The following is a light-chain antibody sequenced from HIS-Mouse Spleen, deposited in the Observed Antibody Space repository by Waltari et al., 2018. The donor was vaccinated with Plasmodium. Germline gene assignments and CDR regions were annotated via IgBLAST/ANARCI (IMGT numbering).Light chain of an antibody. CDR2: DAS. V-gene: IGKV1-33*01. CDR1: QDISNY. J-gene: IGKJ4*02. CDR3: QQYDNRPLT. Sequence: DIQMTQSPSSLSASVGDRVTITCQASQDISNYLNWYQQKPGKAPKLLIYDASNLETGVPSRFSVSGSGTDFTFTISSLKPEDIATYYCQQYDNRPLTFGGGTKVEIK.